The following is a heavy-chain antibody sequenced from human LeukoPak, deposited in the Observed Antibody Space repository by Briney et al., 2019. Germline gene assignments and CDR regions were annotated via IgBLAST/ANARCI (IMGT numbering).Heavy chain of an antibody. V-gene: IGHV4-59*12. Sequence: SETLSLTCTVSGGSISSYYWSWIRQPPGKGLEWIGYIYYSGSTNYNPSLKSRVTISVDTSKNQFSVKLTSVTAADTAVYYCARDQGAVAGIDPWGQGTLVTVS. J-gene: IGHJ5*02. CDR2: IYYSGST. CDR3: ARDQGAVAGIDP. CDR1: GGSISSYY. D-gene: IGHD6-19*01.